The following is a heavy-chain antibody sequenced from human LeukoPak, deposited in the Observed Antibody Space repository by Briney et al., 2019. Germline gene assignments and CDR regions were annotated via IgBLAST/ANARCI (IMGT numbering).Heavy chain of an antibody. CDR1: GGSISSYY. J-gene: IGHJ6*02. CDR3: AREVAVAGFEDRYYYGMDV. D-gene: IGHD6-19*01. V-gene: IGHV4-59*01. CDR2: IYYSGST. Sequence: SETLSLTCTVSGGSISSYYWSWIRQPPGKGLEWIGYIYYSGSTSYNPSLKSRVTISVDTSKNQFSLKLSSVTAADTAVYYCAREVAVAGFEDRYYYGMDVWGQGTTVTVSS.